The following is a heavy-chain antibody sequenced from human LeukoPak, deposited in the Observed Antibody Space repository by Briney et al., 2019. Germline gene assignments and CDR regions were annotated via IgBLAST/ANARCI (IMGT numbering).Heavy chain of an antibody. CDR1: GFTFSSYS. J-gene: IGHJ4*02. D-gene: IGHD3-16*01. CDR2: ISYNGGST. Sequence: GGSLRLSCAASGFTFSSYSMHWVRQAPGKGLEYVSAISYNGGSTYYANSVKGRFTISRDNSKNTLYLQMGSLRAEDMAVYYCARRGAVSGGSDYWGQGTLVTVSS. V-gene: IGHV3-64*01. CDR3: ARRGAVSGGSDY.